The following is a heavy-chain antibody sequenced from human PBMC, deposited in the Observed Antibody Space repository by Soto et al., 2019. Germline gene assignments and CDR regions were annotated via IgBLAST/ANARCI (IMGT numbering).Heavy chain of an antibody. CDR3: ASSLLVGYGLEGESD. D-gene: IGHD5-18*01. CDR1: GYTFTSYG. Sequence: QVQLVQSGAEVKKPGASVKVSCKASGYTFTSYGISWVRQAPGQGLEWMGWISAYNGNTNYAQKLQGRVTMTTDTSXXTAYMELRSRRSADTAVYYCASSLLVGYGLEGESDWGQGTLVTVSS. CDR2: ISAYNGNT. J-gene: IGHJ4*02. V-gene: IGHV1-18*01.